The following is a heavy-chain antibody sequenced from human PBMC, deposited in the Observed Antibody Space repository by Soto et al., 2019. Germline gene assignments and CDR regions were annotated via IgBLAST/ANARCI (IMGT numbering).Heavy chain of an antibody. V-gene: IGHV3-53*01. J-gene: IGHJ3*02. Sequence: EVQLVESGGVLIQPGGSLRLSCAASGFTVSSSHMSWVRQAPGKGLEWVSIIYSGGGTYYADSVKGRFTITRDCSKNTVYLQLNSLRAEDTAVYTCARVALRATYAFASWGQGTMVTDSS. CDR2: IYSGGGT. CDR3: ARVALRATYAFAS. D-gene: IGHD1-26*01. CDR1: GFTVSSSH.